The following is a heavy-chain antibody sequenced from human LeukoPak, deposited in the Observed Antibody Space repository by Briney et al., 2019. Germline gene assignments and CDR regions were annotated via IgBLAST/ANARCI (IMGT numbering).Heavy chain of an antibody. D-gene: IGHD3-22*01. J-gene: IGHJ3*02. V-gene: IGHV3-11*01. CDR2: ISSSGSTI. CDR3: ARVWRYYDSSGYYYLSAFVI. CDR1: GFTFSDYY. Sequence: GGSLRLSCAASGFTFSDYYMSWIRQAPGKGLEWVSYISSSGSTIYYADSVKGRFTISRDNAKNSLYLQMNSLRAEDTAVYYCARVWRYYDSSGYYYLSAFVIWGQGTMVTVSS.